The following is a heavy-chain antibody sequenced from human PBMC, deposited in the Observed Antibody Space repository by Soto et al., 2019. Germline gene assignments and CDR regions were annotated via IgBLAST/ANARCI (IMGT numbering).Heavy chain of an antibody. Sequence: SETLSLTCAVYGWSFSGYYWSWIRQPPGKGLEWIGEINHSGSTNYNPSLKSRVTISVDTSKNQFSLKLSSVTAADTAVYYCARGLNEYYDFWSGYSDFRFDPWGQGTLVTVSS. CDR2: INHSGST. D-gene: IGHD3-3*01. CDR1: GWSFSGYY. CDR3: ARGLNEYYDFWSGYSDFRFDP. V-gene: IGHV4-34*01. J-gene: IGHJ5*02.